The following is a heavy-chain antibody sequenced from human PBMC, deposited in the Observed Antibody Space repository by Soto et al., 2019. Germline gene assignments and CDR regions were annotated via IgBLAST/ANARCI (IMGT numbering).Heavy chain of an antibody. CDR2: IIPIFGTA. J-gene: IGHJ6*03. D-gene: IGHD4-4*01. CDR3: AKADSNYAGTVSYYYMDV. V-gene: IGHV1-69*13. CDR1: GGTFSSYA. Sequence: GASVKVSCKASGGTFSSYAISWVRQAPGQGLEWMGGIIPIFGTANYAQKFQGRVTITADESASTAYMELSSLRSEDTAVYYCAKADSNYAGTVSYYYMDVWGTGTMVT.